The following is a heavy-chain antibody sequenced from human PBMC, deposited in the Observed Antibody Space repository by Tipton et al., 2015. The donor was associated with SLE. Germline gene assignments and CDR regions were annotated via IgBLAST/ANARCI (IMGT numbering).Heavy chain of an antibody. J-gene: IGHJ4*02. CDR2: IYYGVNT. D-gene: IGHD3/OR15-3a*01. Sequence: LRLSCTVSGGSISSSNYYWGWIRQPPGKGLEWIGSIYYGVNTYYNPSLKSRVAISVDTSRNQFSLKLNSVTAADTAVYFCASGDGYDFGNGDYFDYWGQGTLVTVSS. V-gene: IGHV4-39*07. CDR1: GGSISSSNYY. CDR3: ASGDGYDFGNGDYFDY.